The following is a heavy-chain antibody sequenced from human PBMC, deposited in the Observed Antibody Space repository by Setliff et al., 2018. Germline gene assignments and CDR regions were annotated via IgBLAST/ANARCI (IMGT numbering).Heavy chain of an antibody. J-gene: IGHJ6*02. V-gene: IGHV4-38-2*02. CDR3: ARDHAYGSRFYYYYYGMDV. D-gene: IGHD3-10*01. CDR1: GYSISSGYN. CDR2: IYYSGST. Sequence: SETLSLTCAVSGYSISSGYNWGWIRQPPGKGLEWIASIYYSGSTYYNPSLKSRVTISVDTSKNQFSLKLSSVTAEDTAVYYCARDHAYGSRFYYYYYGMDVWGQGTTVTVSS.